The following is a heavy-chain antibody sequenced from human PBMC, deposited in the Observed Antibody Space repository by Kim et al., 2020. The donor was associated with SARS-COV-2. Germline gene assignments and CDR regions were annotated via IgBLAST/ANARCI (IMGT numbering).Heavy chain of an antibody. CDR1: TGSVSSGGYY. CDR2: IYYSGST. V-gene: IGHV4-61*08. CDR3: AGATDWNYVVVD. Sequence: SETLSLTCTVSTGSVSSGGYYWSWLRQPPGMGLEWIGYIYYSGSTNYNPSLKSRVTVSLDTSKNQFSLKLSSVTAAATAVYYCAGATDWNYVVVDLGQGT. D-gene: IGHD3-16*01. J-gene: IGHJ4*01.